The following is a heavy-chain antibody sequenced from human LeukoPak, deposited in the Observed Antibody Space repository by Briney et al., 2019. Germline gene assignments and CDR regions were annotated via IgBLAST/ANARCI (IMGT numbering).Heavy chain of an antibody. V-gene: IGHV3-74*01. CDR1: GFIFSSWW. Sequence: PGGSLRLSCAASGFIFSSWWMLWFRRPPGKGLESVAHISNDGSYIVYADSVRGRFTISRDNAENTLYLQMHSLRTEDTGVYYCVTFGFDWSSSYWGQGAQVTVSS. CDR2: ISNDGSYI. J-gene: IGHJ4*02. CDR3: VTFGFDWSSSY. D-gene: IGHD3-9*01.